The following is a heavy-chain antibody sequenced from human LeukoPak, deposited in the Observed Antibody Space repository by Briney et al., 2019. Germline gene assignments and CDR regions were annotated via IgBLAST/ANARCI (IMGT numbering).Heavy chain of an antibody. D-gene: IGHD1-26*01. Sequence: QPGGSLRLSCAASGFTFSSYWMHWVRQAPGKGLVWVSRINSDGSSTSYADSVKGRFTISRDNAKNTLYLQMNSLRAEDTAVYYCAKRVGISWFDPWGQGTLVTVSS. CDR2: INSDGSST. V-gene: IGHV3-74*01. CDR3: AKRVGISWFDP. J-gene: IGHJ5*02. CDR1: GFTFSSYW.